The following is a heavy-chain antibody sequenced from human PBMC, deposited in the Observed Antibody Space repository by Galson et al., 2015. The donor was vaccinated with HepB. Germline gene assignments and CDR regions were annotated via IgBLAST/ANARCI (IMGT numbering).Heavy chain of an antibody. J-gene: IGHJ4*02. V-gene: IGHV3-33*08. Sequence: SLRLSCAASGFTFSSYGMHWVRQAPGKGLEWVAVIWYDGSNKYYADSVKGRFTISRDNSKNTLYLQMNSLRAEDTAVYYCAREKDSSGWYYFDYWGQGTLVTVSS. CDR3: AREKDSSGWYYFDY. CDR2: IWYDGSNK. CDR1: GFTFSSYG. D-gene: IGHD6-19*01.